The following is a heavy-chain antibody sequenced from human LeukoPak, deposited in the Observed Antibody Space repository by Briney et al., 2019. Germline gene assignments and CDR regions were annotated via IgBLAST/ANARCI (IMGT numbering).Heavy chain of an antibody. CDR1: GYTFTSYG. Sequence: ASVKVSCKASGYTFTSYGISWVRQAPGQGLEGMGWISAYNGNTNYAQKLQGRVTITTDTSTSTAYMELRSLRSDDTAVYYCAREVYDILTGYYWGYYYYMDVWGKGTTVTISS. J-gene: IGHJ6*03. V-gene: IGHV1-18*01. D-gene: IGHD3-9*01. CDR2: ISAYNGNT. CDR3: AREVYDILTGYYWGYYYYMDV.